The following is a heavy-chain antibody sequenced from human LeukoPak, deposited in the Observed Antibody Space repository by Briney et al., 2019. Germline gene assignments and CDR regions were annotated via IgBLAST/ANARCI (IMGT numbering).Heavy chain of an antibody. J-gene: IGHJ4*02. CDR2: INPNSGGT. V-gene: IGHV1-2*02. CDR1: GYTFTDYY. CDR3: ARARWQLVPYFDS. D-gene: IGHD6-6*01. Sequence: GSVKVSCKASGYTFTDYYMHWVRQAPGQGLEWMGCINPNSGGTNFAQKFQGRVAMTRDTSNSTAYLELGSLRSDDTAVYFCARARWQLVPYFDSWGQGTLVTVSS.